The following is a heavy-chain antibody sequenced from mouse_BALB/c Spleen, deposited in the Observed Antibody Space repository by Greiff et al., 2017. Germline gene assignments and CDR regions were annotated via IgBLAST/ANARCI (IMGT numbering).Heavy chain of an antibody. J-gene: IGHJ3*01. CDR3: ARGYDWFAY. D-gene: IGHD2-2*01. CDR1: GDSIISGY. V-gene: IGHV3-8*02. CDR2: ISYSGST. Sequence: VQLQQSGPSLVKPSQTLSLTCSVTGDSIISGYWNWIRKFPGNKLEYMGYISYSGSTYYNPSLKSRISITRDTSKNQYYLQLNSVTTEDTATYYCARGYDWFAYWGQGTLVTVSA.